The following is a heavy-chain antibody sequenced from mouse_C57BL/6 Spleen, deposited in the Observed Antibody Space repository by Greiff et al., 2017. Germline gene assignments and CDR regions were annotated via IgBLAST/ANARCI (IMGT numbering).Heavy chain of an antibody. CDR2: IWRGGST. CDR3: AKPLYSIYAMDY. J-gene: IGHJ4*01. Sequence: VKLMESGPGLVQPSQSLSITCTVSGFSLTSYGVHWVRQSPGKGLEWLGVIWRGGSTDYNAAFMSRLSSTKDNSKSQVFFKMHSLQADDTAIYYCAKPLYSIYAMDYWGQGTSVTVSS. D-gene: IGHD2-5*01. V-gene: IGHV2-5*01. CDR1: GFSLTSYG.